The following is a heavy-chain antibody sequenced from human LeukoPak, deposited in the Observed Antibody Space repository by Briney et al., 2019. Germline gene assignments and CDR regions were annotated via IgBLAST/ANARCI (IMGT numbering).Heavy chain of an antibody. CDR1: GFTFSSYG. D-gene: IGHD2-21*01. J-gene: IGHJ4*02. V-gene: IGHV3-30*18. CDR3: AKDLFRVPSIDY. Sequence: GGSLRLSCAASGFTFSSYGMHWVRQAPGKGLEWVAVLSYDGSDKYYAGSVKGRFTISRDNSKNTVYLQMNSLRAEDTAVYYCAKDLFRVPSIDYWGQGTLVTVSS. CDR2: LSYDGSDK.